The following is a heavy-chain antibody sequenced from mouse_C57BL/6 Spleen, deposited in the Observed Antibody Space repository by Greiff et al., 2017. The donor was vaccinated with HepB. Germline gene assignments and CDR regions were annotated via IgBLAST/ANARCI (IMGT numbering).Heavy chain of an antibody. CDR3: AGGHLAWFAY. D-gene: IGHD3-1*01. CDR2: INPNNGGT. J-gene: IGHJ3*01. Sequence: VQLQQSGPELVKPGASVKMSCKASGYTFTDYNMHWVKQSHGKSLEWIGYINPNNGGTSYNQKFKGKATLTVNKSSSTAYMELRSLTSEESAVYYCAGGHLAWFAYWGQGTLVTVSA. V-gene: IGHV1-22*01. CDR1: GYTFTDYN.